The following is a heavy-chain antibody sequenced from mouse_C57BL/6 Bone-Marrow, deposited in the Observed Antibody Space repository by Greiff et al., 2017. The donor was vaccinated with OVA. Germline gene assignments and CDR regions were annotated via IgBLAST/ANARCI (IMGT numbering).Heavy chain of an antibody. CDR3: ASPHYYGSSYPDD. Sequence: VQLKESGAELVKPGASVKLSCTASGFNIKDYYMHWVKQRTEQGLEWIGRIDPEDGETKYAPKFQGKATITADTSSNTAYLQLSSLTSEDTAVYECASPHYYGSSYPDDWGQGTTLTVSA. V-gene: IGHV14-2*01. CDR2: IDPEDGET. D-gene: IGHD1-1*01. J-gene: IGHJ2*01. CDR1: GFNIKDYY.